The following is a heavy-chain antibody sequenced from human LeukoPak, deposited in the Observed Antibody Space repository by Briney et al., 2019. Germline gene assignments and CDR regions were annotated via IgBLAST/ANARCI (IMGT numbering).Heavy chain of an antibody. D-gene: IGHD3-10*01. Sequence: ASVKVSCKASGYTFTSYDINWVRQATGQGLEWMGWMNPNSGNTGYAQKFQGRVTMTRNTSISTAYTELSSLRSEDTAVYYCARAPARRGLWFGRNDAFDIWGQGTMVTVSS. V-gene: IGHV1-8*01. CDR3: ARAPARRGLWFGRNDAFDI. J-gene: IGHJ3*02. CDR2: MNPNSGNT. CDR1: GYTFTSYD.